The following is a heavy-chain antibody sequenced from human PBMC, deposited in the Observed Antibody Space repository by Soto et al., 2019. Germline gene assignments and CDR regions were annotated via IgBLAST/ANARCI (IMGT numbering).Heavy chain of an antibody. D-gene: IGHD1-26*01. CDR2: IYDSGSP. J-gene: IGHJ4*02. CDR3: ARGVGSSPPRY. V-gene: IGHV4-59*01. CDR1: GGSISVYY. Sequence: SSETLSLTCTISGGSISVYYWSWIRQPPGQALEWIGYIYDSGSPYYNPSLRSRVIISADTSKNQIPLKLTSATAADTAVYYCARGVGSSPPRYWGRGTLVTVSS.